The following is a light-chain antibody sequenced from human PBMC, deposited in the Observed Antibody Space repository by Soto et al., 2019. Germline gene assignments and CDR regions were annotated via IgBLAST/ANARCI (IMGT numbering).Light chain of an antibody. CDR2: DAS. J-gene: IGKJ1*01. CDR3: QQRSIWPPWT. Sequence: EIVLTQSPATLSLSPGERATLSCRASQSVSSYFAWYQQKPGQAPRLLIYDASNRATGIPARFSGSRSGTDVALTISCLEPEDCAVYYCQQRSIWPPWTFGQGTKVEIK. CDR1: QSVSSY. V-gene: IGKV3-11*01.